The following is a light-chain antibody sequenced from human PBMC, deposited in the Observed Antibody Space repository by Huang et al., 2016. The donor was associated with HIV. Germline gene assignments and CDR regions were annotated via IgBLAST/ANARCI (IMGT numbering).Light chain of an antibody. Sequence: GDTVIITCRASQNIKRYLNWYQQEPGKAPNLLISAASNLQSGVPSTFSGSGSGTDFTLTINSLQPEDSATYYCQQSARTPRTFGQGTKLAI. CDR3: QQSARTPRT. J-gene: IGKJ2*01. CDR2: AAS. V-gene: IGKV1-39*01. CDR1: QNIKRY.